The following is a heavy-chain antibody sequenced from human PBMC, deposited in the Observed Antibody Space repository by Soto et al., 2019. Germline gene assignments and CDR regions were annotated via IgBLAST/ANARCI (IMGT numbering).Heavy chain of an antibody. Sequence: PGGSLRLSCAVSGFTFSSYSMNWVRQAPGKGLEWVSSISSSSSYIYYADLVKGRFTISRDNAKNSLYLQMNSMRAEDTAVYYCGTLDYGGTTRDYDYWGQGTPVTVSS. V-gene: IGHV3-21*01. J-gene: IGHJ4*02. CDR3: GTLDYGGTTRDYDY. CDR1: GFTFSSYS. D-gene: IGHD4-17*01. CDR2: ISSSSSYI.